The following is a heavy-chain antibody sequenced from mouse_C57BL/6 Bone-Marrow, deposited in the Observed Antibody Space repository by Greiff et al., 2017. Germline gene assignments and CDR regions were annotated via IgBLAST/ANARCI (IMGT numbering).Heavy chain of an antibody. D-gene: IGHD2-13*01. CDR2: IYPGSGST. J-gene: IGHJ1*03. Sequence: QVQLQQPGAELVKPGASVKMSCKASGYTFTSYWITWVKQRPGQGLEWIGDIYPGSGSTNYNEKFKGKATLTVDTSSSPAYMQFSSLASEDSAVYDCASDGDHIWWFAVWGTGTTVTVSS. V-gene: IGHV1-55*01. CDR1: GYTFTSYW. CDR3: ASDGDHIWWFAV.